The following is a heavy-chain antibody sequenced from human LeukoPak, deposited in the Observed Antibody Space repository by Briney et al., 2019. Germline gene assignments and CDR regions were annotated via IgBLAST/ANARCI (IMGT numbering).Heavy chain of an antibody. V-gene: IGHV1-69*13. CDR3: ARDIWTNLGEWEPHDY. CDR1: GGIFSSYA. Sequence: ASVKVSCKASGGIFSSYAISWVRQAPGQGLEWMGGIIPIFGTANYAQKFQGRVTITADESTSTAYMELRSLRSDDTAVYYCARDIWTNLGEWEPHDYWGQGTLVTVSS. CDR2: IIPIFGTA. D-gene: IGHD1-26*01. J-gene: IGHJ4*02.